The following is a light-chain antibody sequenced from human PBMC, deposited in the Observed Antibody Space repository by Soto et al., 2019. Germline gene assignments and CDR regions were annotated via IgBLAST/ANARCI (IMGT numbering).Light chain of an antibody. J-gene: IGKJ1*01. V-gene: IGKV1-8*01. CDR1: QGISSY. CDR3: QQYYSYPRT. CDR2: AAS. Sequence: AIRMTQSPYSLSASTGDRVTITCRASQGISSYLAWYQQKPGKAPKLLIYAASTLQSGVPSRFSGSGSGTDFTLTLSCLQSEDFATYYCQQYYSYPRTFGQGTKVEIK.